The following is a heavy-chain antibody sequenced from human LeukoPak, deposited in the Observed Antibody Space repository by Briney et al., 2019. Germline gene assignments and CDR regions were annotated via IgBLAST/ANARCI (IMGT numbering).Heavy chain of an antibody. V-gene: IGHV1-8*01. CDR2: MNPNSGNT. Sequence: ASVKVSCKASGYTFTSYDINWVRQATGQRLEWMGWMNPNSGNTGYAQKFQGRVTMTRNTSISTAYMELSSLRSEDTAVYYCARTGRRYYYGSGSRVWFDPWGQGTLVTVSS. CDR3: ARTGRRYYYGSGSRVWFDP. D-gene: IGHD3-10*01. CDR1: GYTFTSYD. J-gene: IGHJ5*02.